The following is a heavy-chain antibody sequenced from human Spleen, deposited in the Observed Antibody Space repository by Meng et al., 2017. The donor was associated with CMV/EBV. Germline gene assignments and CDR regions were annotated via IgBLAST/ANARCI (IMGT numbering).Heavy chain of an antibody. CDR1: GYNFNSYD. CDR2: MNPNSGNT. D-gene: IGHD3-22*01. J-gene: IGHJ4*02. Sequence: KASGYNFNSYDINWVRQDTGQGLEWMGWMNPNSGNTGYAQKFQGRVTMTRNTSISTAYMELSSLRSEDTAVYYCARETSGYYRGAFDYWGQGTLVTVSS. V-gene: IGHV1-8*01. CDR3: ARETSGYYRGAFDY.